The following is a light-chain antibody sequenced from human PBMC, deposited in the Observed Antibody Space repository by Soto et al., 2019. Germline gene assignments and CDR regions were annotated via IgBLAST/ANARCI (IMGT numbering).Light chain of an antibody. V-gene: IGKV3-15*01. CDR2: GAS. CDR3: QHYNELPLT. J-gene: IGKJ4*01. CDR1: QSVSTN. Sequence: EIVMTQSPATLSVSPGERATLSCRASQSVSTNLAWYQQKPGQGPRLLIFGASTRAIGIPARFSGSGSGTDFTLTISGLQSEDFAVYYCQHYNELPLTFGGGTKVEIK.